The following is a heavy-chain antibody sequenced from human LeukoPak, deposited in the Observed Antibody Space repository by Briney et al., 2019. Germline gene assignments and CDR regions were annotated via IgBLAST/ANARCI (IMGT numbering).Heavy chain of an antibody. V-gene: IGHV3-23*01. CDR2: IGGRDGST. J-gene: IGHJ4*02. D-gene: IGHD3-10*01. CDR3: AKGHYYGSGSLDY. Sequence: GGSLRLSCAASGFTFSSYGMSWVRQAPGKGLEWVSAIGGRDGSTYYADSVKGRFTISRDNSKNTLYVQMNSLRAEDTAVYYCAKGHYYGSGSLDYWGQGTLVTVS. CDR1: GFTFSSYG.